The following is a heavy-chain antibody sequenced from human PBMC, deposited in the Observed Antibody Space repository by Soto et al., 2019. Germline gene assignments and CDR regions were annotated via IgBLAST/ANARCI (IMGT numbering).Heavy chain of an antibody. V-gene: IGHV3-23*01. D-gene: IGHD1-1*01. CDR2: ISGSGGST. Sequence: GGSLRLSCAASGFTFSSYAMSWVRQAPGKGLEWVSAISGSGGSTYYADSVKGRFTISRDNSKNTLYLQMNSLRAEDTAVYYCAKAHPKYNWNVYYYYGMDVWGQGTTVTVSS. CDR1: GFTFSSYA. CDR3: AKAHPKYNWNVYYYYGMDV. J-gene: IGHJ6*02.